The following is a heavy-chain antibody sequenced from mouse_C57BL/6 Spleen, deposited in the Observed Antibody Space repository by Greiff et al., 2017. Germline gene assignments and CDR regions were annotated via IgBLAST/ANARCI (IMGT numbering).Heavy chain of an antibody. D-gene: IGHD2-5*01. Sequence: EVKLEESGPGLVKPSQSLSLTCSVTGYSITSGYYWNWIRQFPGNKLEWMGYISYDGSNNYNPSLKNRISITRDTSKNQFFLKLNSVTTEDTATYYCAMNSNDWYFDVWGTGTTVTVSS. J-gene: IGHJ1*03. CDR3: AMNSNDWYFDV. CDR1: GYSITSGYY. CDR2: ISYDGSN. V-gene: IGHV3-6*01.